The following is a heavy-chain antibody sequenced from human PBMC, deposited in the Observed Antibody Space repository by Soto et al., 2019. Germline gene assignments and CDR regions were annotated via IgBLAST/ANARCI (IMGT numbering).Heavy chain of an antibody. CDR2: VNAGNGNT. J-gene: IGHJ4*02. Sequence: ASVKVSCKGSGYSFTSYAMHWVSQAPGQRLEWIGWVNAGNGNTKYSQKFQGRVTITRETSASTAYMEPSSLRSEDTAVYYCARDSCSGGSRYYGYRGQATLVTASS. V-gene: IGHV1-3*01. D-gene: IGHD2-15*01. CDR3: ARDSCSGGSRYYGY. CDR1: GYSFTSYA.